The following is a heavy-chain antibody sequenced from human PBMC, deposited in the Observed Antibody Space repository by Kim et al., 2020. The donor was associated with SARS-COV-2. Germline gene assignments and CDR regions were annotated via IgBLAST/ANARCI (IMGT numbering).Heavy chain of an antibody. D-gene: IGHD2-2*01. Sequence: GESLQISCKGSGYSFTSYGIGWVRQMPGKGLEWMGIIYPGDSDTRYSPSFQGQVTISADKSISTAYLQWSSLKASDTAMYYCARSRGVVVPAASLSISFDPWGQGTLVTVSS. CDR1: GYSFTSYG. V-gene: IGHV5-51*01. CDR3: ARSRGVVVPAASLSISFDP. CDR2: IYPGDSDT. J-gene: IGHJ5*02.